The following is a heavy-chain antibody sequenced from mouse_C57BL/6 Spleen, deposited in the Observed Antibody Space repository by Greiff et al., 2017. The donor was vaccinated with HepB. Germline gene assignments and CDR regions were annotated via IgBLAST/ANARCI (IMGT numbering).Heavy chain of an antibody. CDR3: ARHVVD. CDR2: ISTGGGST. V-gene: IGHV5-12*01. Sequence: EVQLVESGAGLVQPGGSLKLSCAASGFTFSDYYMYWVRQTPEKRLEWVAYISTGGGSTYYPDTVKGRFTISRDNAKNTLYLQMSRPKSEDTDLYCCARHVVDWGQGTLVTVSA. CDR1: GFTFSDYY. J-gene: IGHJ3*01.